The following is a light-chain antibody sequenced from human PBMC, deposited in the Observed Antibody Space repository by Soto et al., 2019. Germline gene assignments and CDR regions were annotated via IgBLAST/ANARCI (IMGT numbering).Light chain of an antibody. J-gene: IGLJ1*01. V-gene: IGLV2-23*01. CDR2: EGS. Sequence: QSALTQPASVSGSPGQSITISCTGTSSDVGSYNLVSWYQQHPGKAPKLMIYEGSKRPSGVSNRFSGSKSGNTASLTISGLHAEDDADYYCCSYAGSSTHYVFGPGTQVTVL. CDR3: CSYAGSSTHYV. CDR1: SSDVGSYNL.